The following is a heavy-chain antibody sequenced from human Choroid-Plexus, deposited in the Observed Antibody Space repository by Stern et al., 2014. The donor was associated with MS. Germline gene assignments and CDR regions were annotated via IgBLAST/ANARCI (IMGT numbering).Heavy chain of an antibody. D-gene: IGHD5-24*01. CDR2: IIAISGTT. CDR3: ARVIGDGYDSLDD. Sequence: QMQLVQSGAEVRKPGSSVKVSCKVSGGTLSSNTIVWVRQAPGQGLQWMGGIIAISGTTDYAQKFHDRVTITADESTNTVYMEVTSLTSEDTAVYYCARVIGDGYDSLDDWGQGTLVTVSS. J-gene: IGHJ4*02. CDR1: GGTLSSNT. V-gene: IGHV1-69*01.